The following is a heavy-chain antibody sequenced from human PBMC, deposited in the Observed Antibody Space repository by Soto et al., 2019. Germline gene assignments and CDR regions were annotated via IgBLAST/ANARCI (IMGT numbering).Heavy chain of an antibody. Sequence: SETLSLTCTVASCSISSYYWSWIRQPPGKGLEWIGYIYYSGSTYYNPSLKSRVTISVDTSKNQFSLKLSSVTAADTAVYYCASTVTTGSVNWGQGTLVTVS. V-gene: IGHV4-59*04. CDR3: ASTVTTGSVN. CDR1: SCSISSYY. D-gene: IGHD4-17*01. CDR2: IYYSGST. J-gene: IGHJ4*02.